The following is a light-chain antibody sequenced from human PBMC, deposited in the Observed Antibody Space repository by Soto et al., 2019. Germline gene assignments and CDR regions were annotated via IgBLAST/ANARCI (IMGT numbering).Light chain of an antibody. J-gene: IGKJ2*01. Sequence: EIVLTQSPGTLSLSPGDTATLSCRASQSVRSNYLAWYQQKAGQAPRLLIYGPSSRAADIPDRFSGSGSGTDFILTISGLEPEDFAVYYCQQYGSPPYTFGQGTTLEIK. CDR3: QQYGSPPYT. CDR1: QSVRSNY. V-gene: IGKV3-20*01. CDR2: GPS.